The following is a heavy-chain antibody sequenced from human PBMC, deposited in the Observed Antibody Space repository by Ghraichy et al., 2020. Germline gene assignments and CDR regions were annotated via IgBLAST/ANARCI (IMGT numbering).Heavy chain of an antibody. CDR2: ISSGSSII. V-gene: IGHV3-48*04. D-gene: IGHD2-8*01. J-gene: IGHJ3*02. CDR1: GLTFSNFK. Sequence: GGSLRLSCEASGLTFSNFKFNWVRQAPGKGLEWISYISSGSSIIFYADSVKGRFTVSRDNAKSSLYLQMNGLRVEDTAMYYCARGQHNGILFDIWGQGTMVTVSS. CDR3: ARGQHNGILFDI.